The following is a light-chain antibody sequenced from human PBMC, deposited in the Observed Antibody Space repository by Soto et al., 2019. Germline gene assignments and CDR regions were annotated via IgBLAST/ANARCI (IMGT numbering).Light chain of an antibody. Sequence: ETVLAQSPAALSLSPVQTTTLSCRACQSVSSYLAWYQQKPGQAPRLLIYDASNRATGIPARFSGSGSGTDFTLTIGTLEPEDFAVYYCQQRSNCPITFGQGTRLETK. CDR3: QQRSNCPIT. J-gene: IGKJ5*01. CDR2: DAS. CDR1: QSVSSY. V-gene: IGKV3-11*01.